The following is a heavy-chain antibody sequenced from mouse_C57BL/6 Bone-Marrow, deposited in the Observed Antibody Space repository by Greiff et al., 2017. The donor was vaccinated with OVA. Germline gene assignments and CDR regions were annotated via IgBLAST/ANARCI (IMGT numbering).Heavy chain of an antibody. CDR3: AIYKGIVALDYFAY. V-gene: IGHV7-3*01. J-gene: IGHJ2*01. Sequence: EVQLVESGGGLVQPGDSLSLSCAASGFTFTNYYMSWVRQPPGKALEWLAFIRNKPNGSTTEYSASVTGRFTISRSNSHVLLYLQMIALRSADSASSYCAIYKGIVALDYFAYWCQGTALTVSS. CDR1: GFTFTNYY. D-gene: IGHD2-12*01. CDR2: IRNKPNGSTT.